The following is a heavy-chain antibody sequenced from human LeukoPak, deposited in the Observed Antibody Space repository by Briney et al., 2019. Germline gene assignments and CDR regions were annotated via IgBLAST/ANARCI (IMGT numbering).Heavy chain of an antibody. CDR2: INPNSGGT. Sequence: ASVKVSCKASGYTFTGYYLHWVRQAPGEGLEWMGWINPNSGGTNYAQKFQDRVTMTRDTSISTAYMELSGLRSDDTAVYYRARQGVFGGYSYGYGYWGQGTLVTVSS. CDR3: ARQGVFGGYSYGYGY. D-gene: IGHD5-18*01. J-gene: IGHJ4*02. CDR1: GYTFTGYY. V-gene: IGHV1-2*02.